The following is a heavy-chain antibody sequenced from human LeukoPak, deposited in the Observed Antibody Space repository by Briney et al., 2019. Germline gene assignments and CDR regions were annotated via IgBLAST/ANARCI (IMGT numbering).Heavy chain of an antibody. CDR3: AREIVFTPYYYDSSGSLPAEGMDV. CDR2: ISSSSSSI. D-gene: IGHD3-22*01. V-gene: IGHV3-48*01. Sequence: GGSLRLSCAASGFSFSSYSMNWVRQAPGKGLEWVSYISSSSSSIYYADSVKGRFTISRDNSKNTLYLQMNSLRAEDTAVYYCAREIVFTPYYYDSSGSLPAEGMDVWGQGTTVTVSS. CDR1: GFSFSSYS. J-gene: IGHJ6*02.